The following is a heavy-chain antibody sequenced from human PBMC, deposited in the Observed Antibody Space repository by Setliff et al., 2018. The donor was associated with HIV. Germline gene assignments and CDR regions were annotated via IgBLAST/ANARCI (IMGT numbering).Heavy chain of an antibody. CDR3: ARGLSSPFATGL. Sequence: PSETLSLTCTVSGGSISSHYWSWVRQTPGKGLEWIGSISYSGSTNHNPSLKSRVTISIDTSKNQFSLKLTSVTSAGTAVYFCARGLSSPFATGLWGQGTLVTVSS. CDR2: ISYSGST. V-gene: IGHV4-59*11. D-gene: IGHD6-13*01. J-gene: IGHJ4*02. CDR1: GGSISSHY.